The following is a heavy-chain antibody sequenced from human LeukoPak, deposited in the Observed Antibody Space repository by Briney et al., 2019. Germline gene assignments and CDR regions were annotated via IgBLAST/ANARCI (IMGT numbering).Heavy chain of an antibody. CDR3: ARGLNGSGPIMGDVFDT. Sequence: ASVKVSCKASGYTFTGYYMHWVRQAPGQGLEWMGWINPNSGGTNYAQKFQGWVTMTRDTSISTAYMELSRLRSDDTAVYYCARGLNGSGPIMGDVFDTWGKGTMVTVSS. V-gene: IGHV1-2*04. CDR1: GYTFTGYY. CDR2: INPNSGGT. D-gene: IGHD2-15*01. J-gene: IGHJ3*02.